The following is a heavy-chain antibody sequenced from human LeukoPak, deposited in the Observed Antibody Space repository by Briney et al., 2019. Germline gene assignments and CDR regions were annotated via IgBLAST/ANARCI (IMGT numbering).Heavy chain of an antibody. CDR3: ARSQTQKLVYFDY. CDR2: ISSNGGST. CDR1: GFTFSSYA. V-gene: IGHV3-64*01. D-gene: IGHD3-10*01. Sequence: PGGSLRLSCAASGFTFSSYAMHWVRQAPGKGLEYVSAISSNGGSTYYANSVKGRFTISRDNSKNTLYLRLGSLRAEDMAVYYCARSQTQKLVYFDYCGQGSLLTVSS. J-gene: IGHJ4*02.